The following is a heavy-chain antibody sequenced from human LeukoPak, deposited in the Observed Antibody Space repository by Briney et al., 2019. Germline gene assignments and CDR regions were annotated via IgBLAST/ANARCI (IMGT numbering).Heavy chain of an antibody. D-gene: IGHD6-13*01. CDR1: GGSISSYY. CDR3: ARHPQQLPFDY. Sequence: SETLSLTCTVSGGSISSYYWSWLRQPPGKGLEWIGYIYYSGSTNYNPSLKSRVTISVDTSKNQFSLKLSSVTAADTAVYYCARHPQQLPFDYWGQGTLVTVSS. CDR2: IYYSGST. J-gene: IGHJ4*02. V-gene: IGHV4-59*08.